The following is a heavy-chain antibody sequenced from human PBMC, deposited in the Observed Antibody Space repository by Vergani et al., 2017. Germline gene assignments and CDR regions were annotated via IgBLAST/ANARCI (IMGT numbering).Heavy chain of an antibody. CDR1: GFSLSTSGMC. CDR3: ARFSRCGGDWGSAFDI. J-gene: IGHJ3*02. D-gene: IGHD2-21*02. Sequence: QVTLRESGPALVKPTQTLTLTCTFSGFSLSTSGMCVSWIRQPPGKALEWLALIDWDDDKYYSTSLKTRLTISKDTSKNQVVLTMTNMDPVDTATYYCARFSRCGGDWGSAFDIWGQGTMVTVSS. V-gene: IGHV2-70*01. CDR2: IDWDDDK.